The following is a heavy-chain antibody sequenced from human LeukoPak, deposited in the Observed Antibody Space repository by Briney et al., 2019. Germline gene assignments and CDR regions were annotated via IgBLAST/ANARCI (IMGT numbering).Heavy chain of an antibody. CDR2: IYQSGSS. CDR1: GGSIGSRNW. D-gene: IGHD4-17*01. Sequence: SETLSLTCAVSGGSIGSRNWWSWVRQPPGKGLQWIGEIYQSGSSIYNPSLRSRVTMSVDKSKDQLSLKLSSVTAADTAVYYCARDYGDYGDWFDPWGQGTLVTVSS. V-gene: IGHV4-4*02. J-gene: IGHJ5*02. CDR3: ARDYGDYGDWFDP.